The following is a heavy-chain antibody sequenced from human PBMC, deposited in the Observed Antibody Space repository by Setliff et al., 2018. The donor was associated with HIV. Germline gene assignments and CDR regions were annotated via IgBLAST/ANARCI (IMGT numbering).Heavy chain of an antibody. D-gene: IGHD3-22*01. Sequence: PSETLSLTCTVSGGSVSSSSSYWGWIRQPPGKGMDWIGNVCYSRSSYYNPSLKSRVTISIDTSKNQFSLTLCSVTAADTAVYYCARHGVDDTSANYFRFGVHDHWGQGTLVTVSS. V-gene: IGHV4-39*01. CDR1: GGSVSSSSSY. J-gene: IGHJ4*02. CDR3: ARHGVDDTSANYFRFGVHDH. CDR2: VCYSRSS.